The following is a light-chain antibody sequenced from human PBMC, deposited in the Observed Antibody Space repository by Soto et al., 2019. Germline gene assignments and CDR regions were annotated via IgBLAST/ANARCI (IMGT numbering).Light chain of an antibody. V-gene: IGLV2-14*03. CDR2: DVT. J-gene: IGLJ1*01. CDR3: SSYTSSSARKYV. CDR1: SSDVGGYNY. Sequence: QSVLTKPASVSGSPVQSSTISCTGASSDVGGYNYVSWYQQHPGKAPKVMIYDVTNRPSGVSSRFSGSKSGNTASLTISGLQAEDEADYYCSSYTSSSARKYVLGTGTKVTVL.